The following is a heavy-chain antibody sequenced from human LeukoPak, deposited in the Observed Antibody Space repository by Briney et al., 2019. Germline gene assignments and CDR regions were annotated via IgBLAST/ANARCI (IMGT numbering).Heavy chain of an antibody. V-gene: IGHV3-7*03. CDR1: GFTFSGFW. Sequence: GGSLRLSCAVSGFTFSGFWMSWSRQAPGKGLEWVASINSDGSEGYYADVVKGRFTISRDNAKNSLYLQINSLRAEDTAVYYCARSSYSSSSSVWGQGTMVAVSS. D-gene: IGHD6-6*01. CDR2: INSDGSEG. J-gene: IGHJ3*01. CDR3: ARSSYSSSSSV.